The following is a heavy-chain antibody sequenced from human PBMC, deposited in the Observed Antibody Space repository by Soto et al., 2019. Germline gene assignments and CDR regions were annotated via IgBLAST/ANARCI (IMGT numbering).Heavy chain of an antibody. V-gene: IGHV3-23*01. CDR3: AKDRGRSWYDIDY. CDR2: ISGSGGST. Sequence: EVQLLESGGGLVQPGGSLRLSCAASGFTFSNYAVTWVRQAPGKGLEWVSTISGSGGSTYYADSVKGRFTISRDNSKNTLYLQMNSLRDDETAVYYCAKDRGRSWYDIDYWGQGTLVTVSS. CDR1: GFTFSNYA. J-gene: IGHJ4*02. D-gene: IGHD6-13*01.